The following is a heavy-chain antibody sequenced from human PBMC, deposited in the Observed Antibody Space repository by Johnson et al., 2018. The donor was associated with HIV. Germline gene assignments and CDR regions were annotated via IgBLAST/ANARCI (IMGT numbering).Heavy chain of an antibody. Sequence: QVQLVESGGGVVQPGRSLRLSCAASGFTFRSYAMHWVRQAPGKGLEWVAVISYDGSNKYYADSVKGRFTISRDNSKNTLYLPMNSLRAEDTAGYYCARAGARALDIWSQGTMVTVSS. CDR1: GFTFRSYA. D-gene: IGHD1-26*01. J-gene: IGHJ3*02. CDR2: ISYDGSNK. V-gene: IGHV3-30*14. CDR3: ARAGARALDI.